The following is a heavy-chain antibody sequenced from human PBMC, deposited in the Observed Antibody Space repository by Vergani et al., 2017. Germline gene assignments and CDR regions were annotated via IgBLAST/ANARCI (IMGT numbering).Heavy chain of an antibody. V-gene: IGHV3-15*01. CDR1: GFTFSNAW. CDR3: ARLHYNGNYLDY. D-gene: IGHD5-24*01. J-gene: IGHJ4*02. Sequence: EVQLVESGGGLVKPGGSLRLSCAASGFTFSNAWMSWVRQAPGKGLEWVGRIKSKTDGGTTDYAAPVKGRFTISRDDSKNTLYLQMNSLRAEDTAVYYCARLHYNGNYLDYWGQGTLVAVSS. CDR2: IKSKTDGGTT.